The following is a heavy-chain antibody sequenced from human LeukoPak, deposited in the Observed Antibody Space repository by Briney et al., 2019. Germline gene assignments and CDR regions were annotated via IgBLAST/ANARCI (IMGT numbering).Heavy chain of an antibody. V-gene: IGHV3-23*01. J-gene: IGHJ4*02. CDR3: AKSETSATTFLDY. D-gene: IGHD3-16*01. CDR2: IGGSGVGT. Sequence: TWVRQPPGKGLEWVSTIGGSGVGTYHADSVKGRFTISRDNSKNTLYLQMNSLRAEDTAVYYCAKSETSATTFLDYWGQGTLVTVSS.